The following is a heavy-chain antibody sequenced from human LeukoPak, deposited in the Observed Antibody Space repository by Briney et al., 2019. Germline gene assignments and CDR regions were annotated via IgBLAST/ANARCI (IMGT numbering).Heavy chain of an antibody. CDR1: GFTFSSYA. Sequence: GGSLRLSCAASGFTFSSYAMSWVRQAPGKGLEWVSGISGSGSSTNYADSVKGRFTISRDNSKSTLYLQMNSLRAEDTAVFYCAKDSRYSGNYKAFDNWGPGTMVTVSS. D-gene: IGHD1-26*01. J-gene: IGHJ3*02. V-gene: IGHV3-23*01. CDR2: ISGSGSST. CDR3: AKDSRYSGNYKAFDN.